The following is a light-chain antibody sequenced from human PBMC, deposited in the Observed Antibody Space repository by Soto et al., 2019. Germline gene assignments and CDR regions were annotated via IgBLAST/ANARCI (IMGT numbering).Light chain of an antibody. J-gene: IGKJ5*01. Sequence: EIVLTQSPATLSLAPGERATLSCIASQSVSIYVAGYQHKPGQAPRLLIYDSSNRATGIPARFSGSGSGTDFTLTISSLEPEDFAVYYCQQRSNWPPSPFGQGTRLEI. V-gene: IGKV3-11*01. CDR1: QSVSIY. CDR3: QQRSNWPPSP. CDR2: DSS.